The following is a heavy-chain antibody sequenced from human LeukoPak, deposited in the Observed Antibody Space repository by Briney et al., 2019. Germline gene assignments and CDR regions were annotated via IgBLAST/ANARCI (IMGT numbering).Heavy chain of an antibody. J-gene: IGHJ3*02. CDR3: AGSKGYSSYPRPDAFDI. CDR2: MYDSGST. CDR1: GDSITGGIEY. D-gene: IGHD6-19*01. Sequence: PSETLSLTCAVSGDSITGGIEYWSWIRQSPGKGLEWIGYMYDSGSTYYNPSLKSRVTISVDQSKNQFSLKLSSVTAADTAVYYCAGSKGYSSYPRPDAFDIWGQGTMVTVSS. V-gene: IGHV4-61*05.